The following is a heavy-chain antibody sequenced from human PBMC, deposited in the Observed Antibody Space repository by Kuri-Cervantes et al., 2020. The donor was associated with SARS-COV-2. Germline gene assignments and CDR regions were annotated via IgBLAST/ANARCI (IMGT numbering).Heavy chain of an antibody. CDR1: GGSISSSSYY. V-gene: IGHV4-39*01. CDR2: IYYSGST. CDR3: ARRYIPNWFDP. D-gene: IGHD1-14*01. J-gene: IGHJ5*02. Sequence: GSLRLSCTVSGGSISSSSYYWGWIRQPPGKGLEWIGSIYYSGSTYYNPSLKSRATISVDTSKNQFSLKLSSVTAADTAVCYCARRYIPNWFDPWGQGTLVTVSS.